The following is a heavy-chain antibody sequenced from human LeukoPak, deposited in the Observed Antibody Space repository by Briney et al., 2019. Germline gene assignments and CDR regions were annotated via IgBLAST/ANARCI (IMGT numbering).Heavy chain of an antibody. CDR2: IYHSGST. V-gene: IGHV4-39*07. CDR3: ARAGIAAAGNLNWFDP. CDR1: GGSISSSSYY. J-gene: IGHJ5*02. D-gene: IGHD6-13*01. Sequence: PSETLSLTCTVSGGSISSSSYYWGWIRQSPGKGLEWIGSIYHSGSTYYNPSLKSRVTISVDTSKNQFSLKLSSVTAADTAVYYCARAGIAAAGNLNWFDPWGQGTLVTVSS.